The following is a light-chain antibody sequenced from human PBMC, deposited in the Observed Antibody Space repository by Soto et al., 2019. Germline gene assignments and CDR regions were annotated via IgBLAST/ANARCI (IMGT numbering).Light chain of an antibody. J-gene: IGKJ1*01. CDR3: QQYYSTPQT. CDR2: WAS. CDR1: QSVLYSSNNKNY. Sequence: DIVMTQSPDSLAVSLGERATINCKSSQSVLYSSNNKNYLAWHQQKPGQPPKLLIYWASTRESGVPDRFSGSGSGTDFTLTISSLQAEDVAVYYCQQYYSTPQTFGQGTKVDIK. V-gene: IGKV4-1*01.